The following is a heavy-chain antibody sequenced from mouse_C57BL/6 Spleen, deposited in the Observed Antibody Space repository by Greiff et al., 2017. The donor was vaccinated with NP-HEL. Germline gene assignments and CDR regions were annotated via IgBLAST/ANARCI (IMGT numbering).Heavy chain of an antibody. D-gene: IGHD1-1*01. Sequence: DVMLVESGGGLVQPGGSLKLSCAASGFTSSDYGMAWVRQAPRKGPEWVAFISNLAYSIYYADTVTGRFTISRENAKNTLYLEMSSLRSEDTAMYYCARRPDYYGSSPHWYFDVWGTGTTVTVSS. J-gene: IGHJ1*03. CDR2: ISNLAYSI. V-gene: IGHV5-15*04. CDR3: ARRPDYYGSSPHWYFDV. CDR1: GFTSSDYG.